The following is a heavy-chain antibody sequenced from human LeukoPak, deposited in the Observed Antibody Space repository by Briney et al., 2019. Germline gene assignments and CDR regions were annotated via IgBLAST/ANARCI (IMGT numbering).Heavy chain of an antibody. Sequence: GGSLRLSCAASGFTFSSYSMNWVRQAPGKGLEWVSSISSSSSYIYYADAAKGRFIISRDNAKNSPYLQMNSLRAEGTAVYYCARVVDIGRFDPWGQGTLVTVSS. J-gene: IGHJ5*02. CDR2: ISSSSSYI. D-gene: IGHD5-12*01. CDR1: GFTFSSYS. CDR3: ARVVDIGRFDP. V-gene: IGHV3-21*01.